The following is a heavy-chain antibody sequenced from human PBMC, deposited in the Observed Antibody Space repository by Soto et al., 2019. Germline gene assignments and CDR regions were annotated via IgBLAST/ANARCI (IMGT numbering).Heavy chain of an antibody. CDR2: IIPILGIA. CDR3: ARKYYYDSSGPEAFDI. V-gene: IGHV1-69*02. D-gene: IGHD3-22*01. CDR1: GGTFSSYT. J-gene: IGHJ3*02. Sequence: SVKVSCKASGGTFSSYTISCVRQAPGQGLEWMGRIIPILGIANYAQKFQGRVTITADKSTSTAYMELSSLRSEDTAVYYCARKYYYDSSGPEAFDIWGQGTMVTVSS.